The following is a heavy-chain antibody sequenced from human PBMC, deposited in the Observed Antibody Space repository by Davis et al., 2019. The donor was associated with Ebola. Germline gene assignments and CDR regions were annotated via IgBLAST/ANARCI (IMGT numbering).Heavy chain of an antibody. CDR1: GYSFTSYW. J-gene: IGHJ6*02. Sequence: GESLKISCKGSGYSFTSYWIGWVRQMPGKGLEWMGIIYPGDSDTRYSPSFQGQVTISADKSISTAYLQWNSLKASDTAIYYCARISRDGYTFGRPYYYYGMDVWGQGTTVTVSS. CDR3: ARISRDGYTFGRPYYYYGMDV. D-gene: IGHD5-18*01. V-gene: IGHV5-51*01. CDR2: IYPGDSDT.